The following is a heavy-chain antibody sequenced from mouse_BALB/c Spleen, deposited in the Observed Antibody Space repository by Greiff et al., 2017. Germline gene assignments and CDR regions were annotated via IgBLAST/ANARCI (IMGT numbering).Heavy chain of an antibody. CDR1: GYSFTGYY. V-gene: IGHV1-31*01. CDR2: INPYNGAT. Sequence: VQLQQSGPELVKPGASVKISCKASGYSFTGYYMHWVKQSHVKSLEWIGRINPYNGATSYNQNFKDKASLTVDKSSSTAYMELHSLTSEDSAVYYCARGSSSGYIFDYWGQGTTLTVSS. J-gene: IGHJ2*01. D-gene: IGHD3-1*01. CDR3: ARGSSSGYIFDY.